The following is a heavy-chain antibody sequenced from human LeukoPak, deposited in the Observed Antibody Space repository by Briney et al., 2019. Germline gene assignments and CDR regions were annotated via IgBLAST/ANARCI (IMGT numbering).Heavy chain of an antibody. CDR2: IYSGGRT. CDR1: GFTVSSNY. D-gene: IGHD3-22*01. J-gene: IGHJ4*02. CDR3: ARVIDISGSPIDY. V-gene: IGHV3-66*01. Sequence: PGGSLRLSCAASGFTVSSNYVSWVRQAPGKGLEWVSVIYSGGRTYYADSVKGRFAVSRDNSKNTVYLQMNSLRAEDTAVYYCARVIDISGSPIDYWGQGTLVTVSS.